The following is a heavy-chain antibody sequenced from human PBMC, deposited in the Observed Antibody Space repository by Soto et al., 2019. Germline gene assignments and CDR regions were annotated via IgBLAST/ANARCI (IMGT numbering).Heavy chain of an antibody. D-gene: IGHD4-17*01. Sequence: GGSLRLSCAASGFTFSSYWMHWVRQAPGKGLVWVSRINSDGSSTSYADSVKGRFTISRDNAKNTLYLQMNSLRAEDTAVYYCARYFHDYGGPAFDIWGQGTMVTVSS. J-gene: IGHJ3*02. V-gene: IGHV3-74*01. CDR1: GFTFSSYW. CDR3: ARYFHDYGGPAFDI. CDR2: INSDGSST.